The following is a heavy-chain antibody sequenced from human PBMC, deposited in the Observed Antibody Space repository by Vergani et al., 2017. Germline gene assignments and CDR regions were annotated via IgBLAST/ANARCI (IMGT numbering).Heavy chain of an antibody. Sequence: EVQLVESGGGLVQPGGSLRLSCAASGFTVSSNYMSWVRQAPGKGLEWVSSISSSSSYIYYADSVKGRFTISRDNAKNSLYLQMNSLRAEDTAVYYCAGGYSSNWFDPWGQGTLVTVSS. CDR1: GFTVSSNY. CDR2: ISSSSSYI. V-gene: IGHV3-21*01. CDR3: AGGYSSNWFDP. J-gene: IGHJ5*02. D-gene: IGHD6-13*01.